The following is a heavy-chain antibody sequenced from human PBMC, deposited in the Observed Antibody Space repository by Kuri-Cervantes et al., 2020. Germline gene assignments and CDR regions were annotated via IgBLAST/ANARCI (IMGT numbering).Heavy chain of an antibody. V-gene: IGHV1-18*01. CDR2: ISAYNGNT. J-gene: IGHJ4*02. D-gene: IGHD2-21*01. CDR1: GGTLSRYA. CDR3: ARVEDRPTYHRYFDY. Sequence: ASVKVSCKASGGTLSRYAISWVRQAPGQGLEWMGWISAYNGNTNYAQKLQGRVTMTTDTSTSTAYMELRSLRSDDTAVYYCARVEDRPTYHRYFDYWGQGTLVTVSS.